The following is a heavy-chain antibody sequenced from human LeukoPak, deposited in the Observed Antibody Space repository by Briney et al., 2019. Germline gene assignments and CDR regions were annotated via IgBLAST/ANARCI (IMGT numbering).Heavy chain of an antibody. CDR2: IKHDESEK. D-gene: IGHD3-16*01. Sequence: SWIRQHPGKGLEWVANIKHDESEKNYLDSVKGRFTISRDNAQNSLYLQMNGLRVEDTAVYYCTRRLDDWGQGTLVTVSS. CDR3: TRRLDD. V-gene: IGHV3-7*01. J-gene: IGHJ4*02.